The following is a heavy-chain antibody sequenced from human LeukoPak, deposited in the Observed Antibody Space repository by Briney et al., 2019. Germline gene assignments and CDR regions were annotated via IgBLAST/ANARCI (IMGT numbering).Heavy chain of an antibody. CDR3: AEDLYYYDSRTYY. J-gene: IGHJ4*02. D-gene: IGHD3-22*01. Sequence: GESLKISCAASGFTFSSYAMSWVRQAPGKGLEWVSAISGSGGSTYYADSVKGRFTISRDNSKNTLYLQMNSLRAEDTAVYYCAEDLYYYDSRTYYWGQGTLVTVSS. V-gene: IGHV3-23*01. CDR2: ISGSGGST. CDR1: GFTFSSYA.